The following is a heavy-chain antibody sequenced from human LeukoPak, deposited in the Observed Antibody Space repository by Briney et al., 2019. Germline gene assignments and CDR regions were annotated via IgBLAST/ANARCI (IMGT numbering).Heavy chain of an antibody. CDR1: GYTFTSYY. V-gene: IGHV1-46*01. CDR2: INPSGGST. CDR3: ARDVAVAGAEYYFDY. Sequence: ASVKVSCKASGYTFTSYYMHWVRQAPGQGLEWMGIINPSGGSTSYAQKFRGRVTMTRDTSTSTVYMELSSLRSEDTAVYYCARDVAVAGAEYYFDYWGQGTLVTVSS. D-gene: IGHD6-19*01. J-gene: IGHJ4*02.